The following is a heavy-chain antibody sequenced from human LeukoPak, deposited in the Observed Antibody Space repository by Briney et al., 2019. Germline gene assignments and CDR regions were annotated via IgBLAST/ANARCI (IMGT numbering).Heavy chain of an antibody. CDR2: IYYSGST. CDR3: ARSQGVVTPFDY. J-gene: IGHJ4*02. D-gene: IGHD2-21*02. Sequence: SETLSLTCTVSGGSISSYYWSWIRQPPGKGLVWIGYIYYSGSTNYNPSLKSRVTISVDTSKNQFSLKLSSATAADTAVYYCARSQGVVTPFDYWGRGTLVTVSS. V-gene: IGHV4-59*08. CDR1: GGSISSYY.